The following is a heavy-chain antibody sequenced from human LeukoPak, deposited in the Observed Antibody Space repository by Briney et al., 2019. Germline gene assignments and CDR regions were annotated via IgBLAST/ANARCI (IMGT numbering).Heavy chain of an antibody. J-gene: IGHJ3*01. D-gene: IGHD3/OR15-3a*01. V-gene: IGHV3-23*01. Sequence: GGSLRLSCAASGLNLTTYAMGWVRQAPGKGLEWVSVISDRGDNTYYGDSVKGRFTISRDSSKNTLYLQMNSLGGEDTALYYCAKGRWGLTINNFDLWGQGTMVTVSS. CDR3: AKGRWGLTINNFDL. CDR2: ISDRGDNT. CDR1: GLNLTTYA.